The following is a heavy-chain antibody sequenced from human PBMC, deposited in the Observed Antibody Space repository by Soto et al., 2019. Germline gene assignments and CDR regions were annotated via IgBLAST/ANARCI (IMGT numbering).Heavy chain of an antibody. V-gene: IGHV1-69*01. CDR1: GGTFSSYA. D-gene: IGHD3-22*01. J-gene: IGHJ3*02. CDR2: IIPIFGTA. Sequence: QVQLVQSGAEVKKPGSSVKVSCKASGGTFSSYAISWVRQAPGQGLEWMGGIIPIFGTANYAQKFQGRVTITADESTSTAYMELSSLRSEDTGVYYCARDFSPTYYYDSSGYYRRADAFDIWGQGTMVTVSS. CDR3: ARDFSPTYYYDSSGYYRRADAFDI.